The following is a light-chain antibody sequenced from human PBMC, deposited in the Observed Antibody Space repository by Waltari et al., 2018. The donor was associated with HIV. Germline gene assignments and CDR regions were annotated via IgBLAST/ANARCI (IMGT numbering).Light chain of an antibody. Sequence: SYVLTQPPSVSVAPGKTARISCGGKNIESSSVHWYQQKPGQAPVLVIYDDTERPSGIPERFSASNIGNTATLTISRVEAGDEADYYCQVWDSTSDHATFGGGTKLTV. J-gene: IGLJ2*01. CDR2: DDT. V-gene: IGLV3-21*04. CDR3: QVWDSTSDHAT. CDR1: NIESSS.